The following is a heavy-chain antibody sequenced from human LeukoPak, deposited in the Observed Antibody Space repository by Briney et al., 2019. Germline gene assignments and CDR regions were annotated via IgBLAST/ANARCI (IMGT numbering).Heavy chain of an antibody. Sequence: PSGTLSLTSAVSGGSISSSNWGSWVRQPPGKGLEWIGEIYHSGSTNYNPSLKSRVTISVDKSKNQFSLKLSSVTAADTAVYYCARASSSGWPPSDYWGQGTLVTVSS. CDR3: ARASSSGWPPSDY. D-gene: IGHD6-19*01. CDR1: GGSISSSNW. V-gene: IGHV4-4*02. CDR2: IYHSGST. J-gene: IGHJ4*02.